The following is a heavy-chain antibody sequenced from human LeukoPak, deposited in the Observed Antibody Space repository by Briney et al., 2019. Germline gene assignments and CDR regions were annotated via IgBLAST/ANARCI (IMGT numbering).Heavy chain of an antibody. CDR2: ISGSGGST. CDR3: AKVRASKGYYYYGMDV. CDR1: GFTFSSYA. Sequence: GGSLRLSCAASGFTFSSYAMSWVRQAPGKGLEWVSAISGSGGSTYYADSVKGRFTISRDNSKNTLYLQMNSLRAEDTAVYYCAKVRASKGYYYYGMDVWGQGTTVTVSS. J-gene: IGHJ6*02. V-gene: IGHV3-23*01.